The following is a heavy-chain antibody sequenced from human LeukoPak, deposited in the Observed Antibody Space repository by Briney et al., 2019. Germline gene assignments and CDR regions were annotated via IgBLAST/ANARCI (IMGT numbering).Heavy chain of an antibody. Sequence: SGGSLRLSCAASGFTFSRYAMNWVRQAPGKGLEWVSAISGSGGSTYYADSVKGRFTISRDNSKNTLYLQMNSLRAEDTAVYYCARRIKLRRYYYDSSGYYYVDYWGQGTLVTVSS. J-gene: IGHJ4*02. D-gene: IGHD3-22*01. V-gene: IGHV3-23*01. CDR3: ARRIKLRRYYYDSSGYYYVDY. CDR1: GFTFSRYA. CDR2: ISGSGGST.